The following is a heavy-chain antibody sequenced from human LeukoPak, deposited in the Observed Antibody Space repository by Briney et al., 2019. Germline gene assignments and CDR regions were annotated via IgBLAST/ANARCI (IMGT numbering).Heavy chain of an antibody. CDR2: IYHMGMI. J-gene: IGHJ4*02. CDR1: GGSISSYF. V-gene: IGHV4-59*01. D-gene: IGHD6-19*01. Sequence: SETLSLTCTVSGGSISSYFWSWIRQPPGKGLEWIGHIYHMGMINYSPSLKSRVTISVDTSKNQFSLILSSVTAADTAVYYCARDRGSSGWYGEGYFDYWGQGILVTVSP. CDR3: ARDRGSSGWYGEGYFDY.